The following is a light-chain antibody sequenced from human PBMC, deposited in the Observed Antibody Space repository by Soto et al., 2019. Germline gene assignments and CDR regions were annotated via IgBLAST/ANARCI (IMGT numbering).Light chain of an antibody. J-gene: IGKJ5*01. CDR2: EPS. CDR1: ESFLQSDGKTY. CDR3: LQSIQVPIT. V-gene: IGKV2D-29*01. Sequence: ETEMTQTPLSMSVAPGRPASSSCNSCESFLQSDGKTYLYWYLQKPGQPPHLLIYEPSNRFSGVPDKFSGSGSGTDFTLTISRLEPEDVGVYYCLQSIQVPITFGQGTRLEIK.